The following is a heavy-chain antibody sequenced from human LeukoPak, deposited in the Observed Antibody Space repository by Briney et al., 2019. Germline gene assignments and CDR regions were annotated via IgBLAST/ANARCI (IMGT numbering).Heavy chain of an antibody. J-gene: IGHJ4*02. CDR3: ARDPFCVAAAGMSFDY. CDR1: GFTFNSYT. V-gene: IGHV3-23*01. D-gene: IGHD6-13*01. CDR2: TSSSGIST. Sequence: GGSLRLSCAASGFTFNSYTMSWVRQAPGKGLEWVSSTSSSGISTYYADSVKGRFTISRDNSKNTLYLQMNSLRAEDTAVYYCARDPFCVAAAGMSFDYWGQGTLVTVSS.